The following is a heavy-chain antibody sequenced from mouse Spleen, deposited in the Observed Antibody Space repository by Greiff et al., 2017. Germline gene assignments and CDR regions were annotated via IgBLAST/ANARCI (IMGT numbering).Heavy chain of an antibody. V-gene: IGHV5-17*02. CDR3: ARSALYYAMDY. J-gene: IGHJ4*01. Sequence: EVQRVESGGGLVQPGGSRKLSCAASGFTFSSFGMHWVRQAPEKGLEWVAYISSGSSTIYYADTVKGRFTISRDNPKNTLFLQMTSLRSEDTAMYYCARSALYYAMDYWGQGTSVTVSS. CDR1: GFTFSSFG. D-gene: IGHD1-2*01. CDR2: ISSGSSTI.